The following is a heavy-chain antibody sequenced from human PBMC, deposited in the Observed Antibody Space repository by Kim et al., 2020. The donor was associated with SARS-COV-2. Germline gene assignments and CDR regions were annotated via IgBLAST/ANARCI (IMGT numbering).Heavy chain of an antibody. Sequence: GGSLRLSCAVSGFTFSSFWMAWVRQAPGKGLEWVANIKQDGSEKNYVGSVKGRFTISRDNAKNSLYLHMNSLRAEDTAVYYCAREAGPWSRFFDYWGQGTLVTLSS. CDR1: GFTFSSFW. V-gene: IGHV3-7*01. CDR2: IKQDGSEK. CDR3: AREAGPWSRFFDY. D-gene: IGHD6-19*01. J-gene: IGHJ4*02.